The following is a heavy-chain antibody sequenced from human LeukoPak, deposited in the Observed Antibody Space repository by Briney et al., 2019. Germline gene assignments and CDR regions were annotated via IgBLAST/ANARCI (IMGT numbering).Heavy chain of an antibody. D-gene: IGHD6-13*01. CDR1: GDSISTFY. V-gene: IGHV4-4*07. CDR2: IYTSGST. J-gene: IGHJ4*02. Sequence: SETLSLTCTVFGDSISTFYWSWIRQRAGKGLEWIGHIYTSGSTNYNPSLKSRVTMSVDTSKNQFFLKLSSVTAADTAVYYCARDVVAAVGSFDYWGQGILVTVSS. CDR3: ARDVVAAVGSFDY.